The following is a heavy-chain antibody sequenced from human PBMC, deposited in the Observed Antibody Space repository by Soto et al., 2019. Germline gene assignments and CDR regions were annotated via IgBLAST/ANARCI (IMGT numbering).Heavy chain of an antibody. D-gene: IGHD3-10*01. CDR3: ARAPRTYYYGSGSYYNHFTFDY. CDR2: TYYRSKWYN. J-gene: IGHJ4*02. V-gene: IGHV6-1*01. Sequence: SQTLSLTCAISGDSVSSNSAAWNWIRQSPSRGLEWLGRTYYRSKWYNDYAVSVKSRITINPDTSKNQFSLQLNSVTPEDTAVYYCARAPRTYYYGSGSYYNHFTFDYWGQGTLVTVSS. CDR1: GDSVSSNSAA.